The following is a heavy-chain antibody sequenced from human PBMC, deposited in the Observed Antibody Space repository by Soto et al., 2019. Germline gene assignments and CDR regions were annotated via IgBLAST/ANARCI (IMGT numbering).Heavy chain of an antibody. V-gene: IGHV1-3*01. Sequence: ASVKVSCKASGYTFTGYYMHWVRQAPGQRLEWMGWINAGNGNTNYSQKFQGRVTITRDTSASTAYMELRSLRSDDTAVYYCARGGYYDSSGSRNYHYYGMDAWGQGTTVTVSS. CDR2: INAGNGNT. D-gene: IGHD3-22*01. CDR3: ARGGYYDSSGSRNYHYYGMDA. J-gene: IGHJ6*02. CDR1: GYTFTGYY.